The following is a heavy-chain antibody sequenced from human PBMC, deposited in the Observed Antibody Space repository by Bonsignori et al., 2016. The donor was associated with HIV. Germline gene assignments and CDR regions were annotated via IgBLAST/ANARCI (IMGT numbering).Heavy chain of an antibody. CDR3: ARQGELGRFDY. J-gene: IGHJ4*02. V-gene: IGHV1-69*01. Sequence: WVRQAPGQGLEWMGGIIPIFGTANYAQKFQGRVTITADESTSTAYMELSSLRSDDTAVYYCARQGELGRFDYWGQGTLVTVSS. D-gene: IGHD7-27*01. CDR2: IIPIFGTA.